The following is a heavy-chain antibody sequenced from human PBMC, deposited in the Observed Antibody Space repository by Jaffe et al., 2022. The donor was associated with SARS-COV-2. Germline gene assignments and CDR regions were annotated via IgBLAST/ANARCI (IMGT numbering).Heavy chain of an antibody. CDR2: IYSIGTSGST. CDR3: ATVSGDHGDYGVDY. CDR1: GGSISVGGYY. D-gene: IGHD4-17*01. Sequence: QVQLQESGPGLVKPSQTLSLTCTVSGGSISVGGYYWTWIRQPAGRGLEWIGRIYSIGTSGSTNYNPSLKSRVTISVDTSKNQFSLKLSSVTAADTAVYYCATVSGDHGDYGVDYWGQGTLVTVSS. V-gene: IGHV4-61*02. J-gene: IGHJ4*02.